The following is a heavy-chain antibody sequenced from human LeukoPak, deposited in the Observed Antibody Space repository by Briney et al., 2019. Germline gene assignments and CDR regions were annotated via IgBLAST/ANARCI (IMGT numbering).Heavy chain of an antibody. D-gene: IGHD6-13*01. CDR2: ISYDGTNK. J-gene: IGHJ6*03. CDR1: GFTFNSYA. V-gene: IGHV3-30*18. Sequence: GGSLRLSCAASGFTFNSYAMHWVRQAPGKGLEWVAIISYDGTNKYHPDSVKGRFTISRDNTKNTLYLQMNSLRAEDTAVYYCAKGGGSSSSWYREDYYYMDVWGKGTTVTVSS. CDR3: AKGGGSSSSWYREDYYYMDV.